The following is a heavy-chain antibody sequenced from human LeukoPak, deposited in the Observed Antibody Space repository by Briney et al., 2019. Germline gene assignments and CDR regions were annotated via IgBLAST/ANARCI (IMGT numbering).Heavy chain of an antibody. CDR1: GGSISSGSYY. J-gene: IGHJ4*02. CDR2: IYTSGST. CDR3: ARDPRTGKFDY. Sequence: PSQTLSLTCTVSGGSISSGSYYWSWIRQPAGKGLEWIGRIYTSGSTNYNPSLKSRVTISVDTSKNQFSLKLCSVTAADTAVYYCARDPRTGKFDYWGQGTLVTVSS. D-gene: IGHD1-1*01. V-gene: IGHV4-61*02.